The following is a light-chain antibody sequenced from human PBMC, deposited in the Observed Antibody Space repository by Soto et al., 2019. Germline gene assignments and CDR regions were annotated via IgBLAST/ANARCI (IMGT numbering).Light chain of an antibody. V-gene: IGLV2-14*01. CDR1: SIDVGGYNY. CDR3: SSYTSSSTPLYV. CDR2: EVS. Sequence: QSALAQPASVSGSPGQSITTSCTGTSIDVGGYNYVSWYQQHPGKAPKLMIYEVSNRPSGVSNRFSGSKSGNTASLTISGLQAEDEADYYCSSYTSSSTPLYVFXTGTKVTVL. J-gene: IGLJ1*01.